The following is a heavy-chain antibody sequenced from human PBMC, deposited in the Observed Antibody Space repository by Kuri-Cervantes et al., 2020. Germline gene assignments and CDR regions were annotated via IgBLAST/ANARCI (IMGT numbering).Heavy chain of an antibody. CDR3: ARGVYGGCSSTSCYVWFDP. V-gene: IGHV4-34*01. CDR2: INNSGST. D-gene: IGHD2-2*01. CDR1: GWSFSGYY. Sequence: GSLRLSCAVYGWSFSGYYWSWIRQPPGKGLEWIGEINNSGSTNYDPSLKSRATISVDTSKNQFTLKLSSVTAAETAVAYCARGVYGGCSSTSCYVWFDPWGQGTLVTVSS. J-gene: IGHJ5*02.